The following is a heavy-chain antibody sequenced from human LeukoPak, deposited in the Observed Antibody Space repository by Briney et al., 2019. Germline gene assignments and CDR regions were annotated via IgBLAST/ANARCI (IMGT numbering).Heavy chain of an antibody. Sequence: GGSLRLSCAASGFTFSSYEMNWVRQAPGEGLEWLSYMSSSCSTIYYADSVKGRFTISRDNAKSSLYLQMNNVRAEDTAVYFCVRNLAYWGQGTLVTVFS. V-gene: IGHV3-48*03. CDR2: MSSSCSTI. CDR1: GFTFSSYE. CDR3: VRNLAY. J-gene: IGHJ4*02.